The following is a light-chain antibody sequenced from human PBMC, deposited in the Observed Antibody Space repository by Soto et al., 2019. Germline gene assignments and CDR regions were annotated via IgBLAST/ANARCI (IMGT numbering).Light chain of an antibody. CDR1: QSVSSTY. J-gene: IGKJ5*01. V-gene: IGKV3-20*01. CDR3: QQYGSSPPIT. Sequence: EIVLTQSPGTLSLSPGERATLSYRASQSVSSTYLAWYQQKPGQAPRLLIYGASSRATGIPDRFIGSGSGTDFTLTISRLEPEDFAVYYCQQYGSSPPITFGQGTRLEIK. CDR2: GAS.